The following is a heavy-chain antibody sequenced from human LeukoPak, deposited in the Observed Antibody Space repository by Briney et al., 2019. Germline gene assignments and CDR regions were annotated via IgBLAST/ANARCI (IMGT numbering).Heavy chain of an antibody. CDR3: AKDYDYVWGRNWYFDY. V-gene: IGHV3-23*01. D-gene: IGHD3-16*01. CDR2: ISGSGGST. J-gene: IGHJ4*02. Sequence: LTGGSLRLSCAASGFTFSSYAMNWVRQAPGKRLEWGSAISGSGGSTYYADSVKGRFTISRDNSKNTLYLQMNSLRAEDTAVYYCAKDYDYVWGRNWYFDYWGQGTLVTVSS. CDR1: GFTFSSYA.